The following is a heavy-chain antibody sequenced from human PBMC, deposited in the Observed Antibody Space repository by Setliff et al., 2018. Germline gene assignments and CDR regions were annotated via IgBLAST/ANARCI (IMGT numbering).Heavy chain of an antibody. CDR2: IRHDESDI. D-gene: IGHD2-21*02. V-gene: IGHV3-30*02. Sequence: PGGSLRLSCAVSGFTFSSYGMHWVRQAPGKGLEWVAFIRHDESDIYYTNSVKGRFTVSRDNSKNTLYLQMNILRPEDTALYYCVRDSSADYYDNDYFKYWGQGALVTVSS. CDR3: VRDSSADYYDNDYFKY. J-gene: IGHJ1*01. CDR1: GFTFSSYG.